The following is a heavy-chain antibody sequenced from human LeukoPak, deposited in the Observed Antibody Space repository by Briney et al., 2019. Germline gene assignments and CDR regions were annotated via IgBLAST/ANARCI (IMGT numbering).Heavy chain of an antibody. Sequence: GGSLRLSCAASGFTFSSYAMSWVRQAPGKGLEWVSGISGSGDNTYYADSVKGRFTISRDNSQNTLYVQVNSLGTEDTAAYYCAKGSYYDSSGSFYFDYWGQGTLVTVSS. D-gene: IGHD3-22*01. CDR3: AKGSYYDSSGSFYFDY. CDR1: GFTFSSYA. J-gene: IGHJ4*02. V-gene: IGHV3-23*01. CDR2: ISGSGDNT.